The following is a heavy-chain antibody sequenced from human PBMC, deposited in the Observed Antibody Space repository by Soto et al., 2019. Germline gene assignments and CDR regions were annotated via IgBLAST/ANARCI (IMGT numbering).Heavy chain of an antibody. CDR1: GFSLSTSGVG. D-gene: IGHD4-17*01. CDR2: IYWDDDK. V-gene: IGHV2-5*02. J-gene: IGHJ4*02. Sequence: QITLKESGPTLVKPTQTLTLTCTFSGFSLSTSGVGVGWIRQPPGKALEWLALIYWDDDKRYSPSLKSRLTITKDTSKNQVVLTMTNMDPVDTATYYRAHYRIYGDYMYYFDYWGQGTLVTVSS. CDR3: AHYRIYGDYMYYFDY.